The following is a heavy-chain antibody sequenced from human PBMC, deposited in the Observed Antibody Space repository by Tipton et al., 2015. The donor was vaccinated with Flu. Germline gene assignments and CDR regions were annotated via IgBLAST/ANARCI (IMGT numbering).Heavy chain of an antibody. Sequence: TLSLTCTVSGDSISSYYWTWIRQPAGKGLEWIGRIYSSGSTNYNPSLKSRVTMSVDTSKNQFSLKLSSVTAADTAMYYCARGRGYYDSDTYSDALDFWGQGTAVSVSS. CDR1: GDSISSYY. CDR3: ARGRGYYDSDTYSDALDF. J-gene: IGHJ3*01. V-gene: IGHV4-4*07. D-gene: IGHD3-22*01. CDR2: IYSSGST.